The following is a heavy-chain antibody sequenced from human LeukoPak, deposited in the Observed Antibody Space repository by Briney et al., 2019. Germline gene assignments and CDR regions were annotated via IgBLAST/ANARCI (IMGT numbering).Heavy chain of an antibody. CDR3: ARDPGHFGWLYAFDI. CDR1: GYSISSGYY. J-gene: IGHJ3*02. Sequence: PSETLSLTCTVSGYSISSGYYWGWIRQPPGKGLEWIGSIYHSGSTYYNPSLKSRVTISVDTSKNQFSLKLSSVTAADTAVYYCARDPGHFGWLYAFDIWGQGTMVTVSS. D-gene: IGHD3-22*01. V-gene: IGHV4-38-2*02. CDR2: IYHSGST.